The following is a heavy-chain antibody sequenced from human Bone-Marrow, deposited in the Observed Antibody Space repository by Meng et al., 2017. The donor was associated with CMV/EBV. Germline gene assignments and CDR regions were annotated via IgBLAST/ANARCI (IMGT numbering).Heavy chain of an antibody. Sequence: GESLKISCAASGFSFRNYDMFWVRRAPGKGPQQVAVVSYNGRIKDYADSVKGRFTISRDNSKNTLYLQMNSLRAEDTAVYYCAKGGGGSGYAYWGQGTLVTVSS. D-gene: IGHD3-3*01. CDR3: AKGGGGSGYAY. CDR1: GFSFRNYD. CDR2: VSYNGRIK. V-gene: IGHV3-30*04. J-gene: IGHJ4*02.